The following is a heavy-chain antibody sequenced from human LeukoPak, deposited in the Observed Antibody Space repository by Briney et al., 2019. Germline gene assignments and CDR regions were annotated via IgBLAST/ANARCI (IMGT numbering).Heavy chain of an antibody. V-gene: IGHV3-21*01. J-gene: IGHJ4*02. CDR2: ISSSSSYI. D-gene: IGHD3-16*01. CDR1: GFTFSSYS. CDR3: ARDPGGAYGTFDY. Sequence: GGSLRLSCAASGFTFSSYSMNWVRQAPGKGLEWVSSISSSSSYIYYADSVKGRFTISRDNAKNSLYLQMNSLRAEDTAVYYCARDPGGAYGTFDYWGQGTLVTVSS.